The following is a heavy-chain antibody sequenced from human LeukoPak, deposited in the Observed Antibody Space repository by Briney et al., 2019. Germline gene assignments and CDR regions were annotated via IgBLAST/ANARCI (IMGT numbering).Heavy chain of an antibody. CDR2: IYYSGST. CDR1: GGSISSSSYY. D-gene: IGHD6-13*01. Sequence: SETLSPTCTVSGGSISSSSYYWGWIRQPPGKGLEWIGSIYYSGSTYYNPSLKSRVTISVDTSKNQFSLKLSSVTAADTAVYYCARGGAAAGYFDYWGQGTLVTVSS. V-gene: IGHV4-39*07. CDR3: ARGGAAAGYFDY. J-gene: IGHJ4*02.